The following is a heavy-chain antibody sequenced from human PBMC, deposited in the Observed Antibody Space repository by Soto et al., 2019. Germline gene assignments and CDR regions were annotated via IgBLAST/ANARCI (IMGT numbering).Heavy chain of an antibody. CDR3: ARDPGRAVALD. CDR2: IYHNGNT. J-gene: IGHJ4*02. D-gene: IGHD6-19*01. Sequence: PSETLSLTCTVSGGSISGSSWWSWIRQSPGKGLEWIGEIYHNGNTNYNPSLKSRVSISVDTSKNQFSLEIYSVTASDTAIYYCARDPGRAVALDWGEGTLVTVSS. V-gene: IGHV4-4*02. CDR1: GGSISGSSW.